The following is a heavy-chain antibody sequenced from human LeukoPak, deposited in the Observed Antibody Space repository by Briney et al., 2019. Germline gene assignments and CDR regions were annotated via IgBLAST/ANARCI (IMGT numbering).Heavy chain of an antibody. CDR1: GFTFSNYA. J-gene: IGHJ3*02. Sequence: GGSLRLSCAASGFTFSNYAMSWVRQAPGKGLEWVSYISSSSSTIYYADSVKGRFTISRDNAKNSLYLQMNSLRAEDTAVYYCARRRNYDILFIAFDIWGQGTMVTVSS. CDR2: ISSSSSTI. CDR3: ARRRNYDILFIAFDI. D-gene: IGHD3-9*01. V-gene: IGHV3-48*04.